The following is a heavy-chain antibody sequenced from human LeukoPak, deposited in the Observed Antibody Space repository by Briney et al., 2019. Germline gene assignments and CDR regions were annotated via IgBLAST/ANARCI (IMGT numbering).Heavy chain of an antibody. CDR3: TTVETYYYDSSGYYDFDY. CDR1: GFTFGDYA. Sequence: PGGSLRLSCTASGFTFGDYAMSWFRQAPGKGLEWVGFIRSKAYGGTTEYAASVKGRFTISRDDSKSIAYLQMNSLKTEDTAVYYCTTVETYYYDSSGYYDFDYWGQGTLVTVSS. CDR2: IRSKAYGGTT. J-gene: IGHJ4*02. D-gene: IGHD3-22*01. V-gene: IGHV3-49*03.